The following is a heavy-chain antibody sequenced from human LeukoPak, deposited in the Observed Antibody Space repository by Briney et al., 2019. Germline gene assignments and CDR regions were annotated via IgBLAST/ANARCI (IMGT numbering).Heavy chain of an antibody. J-gene: IGHJ4*02. CDR2: IKQDGSEK. V-gene: IGHV3-7*01. Sequence: PGGSLRLSCAASGFTFSSYWMSWVRQAPGKGLEWVANIKQDGSEKYYVDSVKGRFTISRDNAKSSLYLQMNSLRAEDTAVYYCARDGGLYCSGGSCSWGQGTLVTVSS. CDR3: ARDGGLYCSGGSCS. CDR1: GFTFSSYW. D-gene: IGHD2-15*01.